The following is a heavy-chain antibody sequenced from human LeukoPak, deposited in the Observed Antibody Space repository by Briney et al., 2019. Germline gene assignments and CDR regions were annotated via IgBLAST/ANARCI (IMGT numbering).Heavy chain of an antibody. CDR2: ISSSSSYI. Sequence: GGSLRLSCAASGFTFSSYDMSWVRQAPGKGLEWVSSISSSSSYIYYADSVKGRFTISRDNTKNSLYLQMNSLRAEDTAVYYCASNPQLNYWGQGTLVTVSS. CDR3: ASNPQLNY. J-gene: IGHJ4*02. D-gene: IGHD3-10*01. V-gene: IGHV3-21*01. CDR1: GFTFSSYD.